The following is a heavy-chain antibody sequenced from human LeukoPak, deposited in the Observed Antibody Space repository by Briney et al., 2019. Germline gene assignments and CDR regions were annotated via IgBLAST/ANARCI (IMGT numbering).Heavy chain of an antibody. CDR1: DGSSSSSS. D-gene: IGHD2-21*01. Sequence: PSETLSLTCTVSDGSSSSSSWNWIRQPPDKGLEWIGYIYYSGSTKYNPSLEGRVTISVDTSKNQISLKLRSVTAADTAIYYCARRQQTGGDNGLHNWFDPWGQGTLVTVSS. CDR3: ARRQQTGGDNGLHNWFDP. J-gene: IGHJ5*02. CDR2: IYYSGST. V-gene: IGHV4-59*08.